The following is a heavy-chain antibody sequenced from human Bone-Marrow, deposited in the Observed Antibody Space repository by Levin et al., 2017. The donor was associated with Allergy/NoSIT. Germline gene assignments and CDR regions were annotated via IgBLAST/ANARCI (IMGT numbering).Heavy chain of an antibody. D-gene: IGHD6-13*01. J-gene: IGHJ3*02. CDR1: GFTFSSYA. V-gene: IGHV3-23*01. CDR3: AKTPGSNWYGWEGAFDS. CDR2: ISDSTRST. Sequence: EASVKVSCAASGFTFSSYAMSWVRQAPGKGLEWVSGISDSTRSTYYADSVKGRFTISRDNFKNTLYLQMSSLRAEDTAVYYCAKTPGSNWYGWEGAFDSWGQGTMVTVSS.